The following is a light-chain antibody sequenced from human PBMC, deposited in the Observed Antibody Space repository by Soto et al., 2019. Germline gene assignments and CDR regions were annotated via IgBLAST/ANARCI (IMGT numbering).Light chain of an antibody. Sequence: DVVMTQSPLSLPVTLGQPASISCRSSQSLGSSDENTFLNWFQQRPGQSPRRLIYQVSRRDSGVPDRFSGSGSGTDFTLKISRVEAEDVGVYYGMQGSHWPPWTFGQGTKVEIK. CDR2: QVS. J-gene: IGKJ1*01. V-gene: IGKV2-30*01. CDR3: MQGSHWPPWT. CDR1: QSLGSSDENTF.